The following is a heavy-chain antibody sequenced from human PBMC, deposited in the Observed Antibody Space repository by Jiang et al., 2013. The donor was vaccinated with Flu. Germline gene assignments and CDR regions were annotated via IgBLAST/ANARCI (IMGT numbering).Heavy chain of an antibody. CDR3: AKDKTYYDSSDAFDF. V-gene: IGHV3-23*01. J-gene: IGHJ3*01. CDR1: GFTFTDYA. Sequence: RLSCAASGFTFTDYAMSWVRQAPEKGLEWVSGISGSGGRTYHADSVKGRFTISRDNSKNTLYLQMNRLRAEDTAVYYCAKDKTYYDSSDAFDFWGQGTMVTVSS. D-gene: IGHD3-22*01. CDR2: ISGSGGRT.